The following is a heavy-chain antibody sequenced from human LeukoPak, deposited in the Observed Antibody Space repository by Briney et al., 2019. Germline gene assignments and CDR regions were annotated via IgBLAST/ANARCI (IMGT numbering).Heavy chain of an antibody. J-gene: IGHJ6*03. CDR2: ISGSGANT. V-gene: IGHV3-23*01. CDR1: GFTFTNHG. Sequence: PGGSLRLSCGASGFTFTNHGTSWVRQAPGKGLEWVSAISGSGANTYYTDSVRGRFIISRDQSRKTLYLQMNSLRAEDTAVYYCARVLRYCSGGNCYSGGLGYMDVWGKGTTVTISS. CDR3: ARVLRYCSGGNCYSGGLGYMDV. D-gene: IGHD2-15*01.